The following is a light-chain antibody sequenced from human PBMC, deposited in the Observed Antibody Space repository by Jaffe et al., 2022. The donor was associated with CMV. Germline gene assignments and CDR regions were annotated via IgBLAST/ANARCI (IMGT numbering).Light chain of an antibody. CDR3: AAWDDSLRGWV. V-gene: IGLV1-47*01. Sequence: QSVLTQPPSASGTPGQGVTISCSGSSSNIGSNYVYWYQQFPGTAPKLLIYRNNQRPSGVPDRISGSKSGTSASLAISGLRSEDEADYYCAAWDDSLRGWVFGGGTKLTVL. CDR2: RNN. J-gene: IGLJ3*02. CDR1: SSNIGSNY.